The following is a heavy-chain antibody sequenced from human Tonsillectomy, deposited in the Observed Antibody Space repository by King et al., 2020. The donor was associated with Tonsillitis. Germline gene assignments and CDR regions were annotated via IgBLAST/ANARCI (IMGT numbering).Heavy chain of an antibody. CDR2: INHRGST. CDR1: GGSFSGYY. V-gene: IGHV4-34*01. D-gene: IGHD2-21*01. Sequence: VQLQQWGAGLLKPSETLSLSCAVNGGSFSGYYWSWLRQSPGKGLAWIGSINHRGSTNYNPSLKSRVAISVDRSKNQFSLKMTSVTAADTTVYYCARDVFGRHGNCRVGIGFDFWGKGTMVTVSS. J-gene: IGHJ3*01. CDR3: ARDVFGRHGNCRVGIGFDF.